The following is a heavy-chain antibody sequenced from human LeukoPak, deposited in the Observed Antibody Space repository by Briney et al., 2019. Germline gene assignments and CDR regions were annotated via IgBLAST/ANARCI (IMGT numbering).Heavy chain of an antibody. CDR1: GFTFSDYS. CDR2: IGIDSGNT. D-gene: IGHD3-10*01. Sequence: GGSLRLSCAASGFTFSDYSMNWVRQAPGKGLEWISYIGIDSGNTNYADSVKGRFTISRDNSKNTLYLQMNSLRAEDTAVYYCAREVPTDGSGSYYLDYWGQGTLVTVSS. CDR3: AREVPTDGSGSYYLDY. V-gene: IGHV3-48*01. J-gene: IGHJ4*02.